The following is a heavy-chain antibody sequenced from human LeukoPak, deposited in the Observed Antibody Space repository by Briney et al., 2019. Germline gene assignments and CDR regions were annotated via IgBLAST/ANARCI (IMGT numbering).Heavy chain of an antibody. D-gene: IGHD5-18*01. V-gene: IGHV4-34*01. CDR3: ARGLRGYSYVYVPWELSHYMDV. J-gene: IGHJ6*03. CDR2: INHSGST. CDR1: GGSFSGYY. Sequence: SETLSLTCAVYGGSFSGYYWSWIRQPPGKGLEWIGEINHSGSTNYNPSLKSRVTISVDTSKNQFSLKLSSVTAADTAVYYCARGLRGYSYVYVPWELSHYMDVWGKGTTVTISS.